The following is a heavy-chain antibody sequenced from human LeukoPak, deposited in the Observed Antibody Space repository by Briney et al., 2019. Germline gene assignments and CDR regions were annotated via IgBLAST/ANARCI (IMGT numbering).Heavy chain of an antibody. CDR1: GFTFSSYA. D-gene: IGHD3-22*01. Sequence: GRSLRLSCAASGFTFSSYAMHWVRQAPGKGLEWVAVISYDGSNKYYADSVKGRFTISRDNSKNTLYLQMNSLRAEDTAVYYCASEDRYDSSGYYGGYFDYWGQGTLVTVSS. CDR3: ASEDRYDSSGYYGGYFDY. V-gene: IGHV3-30*04. J-gene: IGHJ4*02. CDR2: ISYDGSNK.